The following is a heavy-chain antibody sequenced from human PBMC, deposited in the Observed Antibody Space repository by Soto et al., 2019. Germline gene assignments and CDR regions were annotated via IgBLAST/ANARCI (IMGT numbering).Heavy chain of an antibody. CDR2: AGATGRTT. D-gene: IGHD1-20*01. V-gene: IGHV3-23*01. CDR1: GFTFNIYA. Sequence: PGGSLRLSCAASGFTFNIYAMTWVRQAPGKGLEWVSTAGATGRTTYYSDSVKGRFTVYRDNSKNTLDLQMSNLRVEDTAVYYCATVHNTSRSFDYWGQGTLVTVSS. J-gene: IGHJ4*02. CDR3: ATVHNTSRSFDY.